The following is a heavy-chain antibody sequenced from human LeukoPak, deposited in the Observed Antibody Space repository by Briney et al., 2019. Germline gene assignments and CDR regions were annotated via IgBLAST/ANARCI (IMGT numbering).Heavy chain of an antibody. Sequence: PGGSLRLSCAAYGFTFSIYAMHWVRQAPGKGLEWVAVISYDGSNKYYADSVKGRFTISRDNSKNTLYLQMNSLRAEDTAVYYCARDRLWTHYYYYGMDVWGQGTTVTVSS. CDR1: GFTFSIYA. CDR2: ISYDGSNK. CDR3: ARDRLWTHYYYYGMDV. J-gene: IGHJ6*02. V-gene: IGHV3-30-3*01. D-gene: IGHD5-18*01.